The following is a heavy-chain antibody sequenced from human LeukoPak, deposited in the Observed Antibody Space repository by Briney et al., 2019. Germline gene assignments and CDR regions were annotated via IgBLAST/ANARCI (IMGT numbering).Heavy chain of an antibody. CDR2: ISSSSSYI. J-gene: IGHJ4*02. D-gene: IGHD2-21*02. Sequence: PGGSLRLSCAASGFTFSSYSMNWVRQAPGKGLEWVSSISSSSSYIYYADSVKGRFTISRDNAKNSLYLQMNSLRAEDTAVYYCAKLADDCGGDCPHVSGYWGQGTLVTVSS. V-gene: IGHV3-21*04. CDR3: AKLADDCGGDCPHVSGY. CDR1: GFTFSSYS.